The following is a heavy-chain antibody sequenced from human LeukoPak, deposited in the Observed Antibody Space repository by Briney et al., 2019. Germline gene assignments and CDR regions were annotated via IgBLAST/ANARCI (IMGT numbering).Heavy chain of an antibody. CDR1: GFTFGSNY. CDR2: IYSGGST. D-gene: IGHD6-13*01. CDR3: ARDGVAAAGTVYYGMDV. V-gene: IGHV3-53*01. J-gene: IGHJ6*02. Sequence: GGSPRLSCAASGFTFGSNYMSWVRQAPGKGLEWVSVIYSGGSTYYADSVTGRFTISRDNSKNTLYLQMNSLRAEDTAVYYCARDGVAAAGTVYYGMDVWGQGTTVTVSS.